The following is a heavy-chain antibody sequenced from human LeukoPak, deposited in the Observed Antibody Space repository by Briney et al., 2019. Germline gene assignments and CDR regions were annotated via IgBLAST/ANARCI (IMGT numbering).Heavy chain of an antibody. D-gene: IGHD3-22*01. V-gene: IGHV1-18*01. J-gene: IGHJ4*02. CDR1: GYTFTSYG. CDR3: ARGGYYYDSSGYSDY. CDR2: ISAYNGNT. Sequence: GASVKVSCKASGYTFTSYGISWVRQAPGQGLEWMGWISAYNGNTNYAQKLQGRVTMTTDTSASTSYMELRSLRSDDTAVYYCARGGYYYDSSGYSDYWGQGTLVTVSS.